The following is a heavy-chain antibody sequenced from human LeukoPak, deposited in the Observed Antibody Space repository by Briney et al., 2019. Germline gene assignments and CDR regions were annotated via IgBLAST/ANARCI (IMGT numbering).Heavy chain of an antibody. CDR3: ARHVQQLLPFDY. CDR1: GGSISSYY. D-gene: IGHD6-13*01. CDR2: IFTSGST. V-gene: IGHV4-4*07. Sequence: SETLSLICTVSGGSISSYYWSWIRQPAGKGLEWIGRIFTSGSTNYNPSLKSRDTMSVATSKNQFSLKLSAVTAADTAVFYGARHVQQLLPFDYWGQGTLVTVSS. J-gene: IGHJ4*02.